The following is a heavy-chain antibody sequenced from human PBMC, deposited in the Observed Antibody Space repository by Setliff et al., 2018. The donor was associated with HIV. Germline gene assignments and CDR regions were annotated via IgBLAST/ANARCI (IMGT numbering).Heavy chain of an antibody. CDR2: IIPMYGVT. D-gene: IGHD6-13*01. J-gene: IGHJ5*02. Sequence: ASVKVSCKASGGTFSSYVISWVRQAPGQGPEWMGGIIPMYGVTNYAQKFQGRVTMTRDTSTTTAYMELRSLRSDDTAVYYCARATGAADLWGQGTKVTVSS. CDR3: ARATGAADL. CDR1: GGTFSSYV. V-gene: IGHV1-69*10.